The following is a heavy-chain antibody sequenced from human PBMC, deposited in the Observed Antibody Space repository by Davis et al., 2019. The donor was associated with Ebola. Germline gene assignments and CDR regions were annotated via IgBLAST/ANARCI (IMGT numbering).Heavy chain of an antibody. CDR1: GFTFSSYW. V-gene: IGHV3-7*01. Sequence: LTCAAPGFTFSSYWMTWVRQAPHKGLEWVANIKQDASEKYYVDSVKGRFTISRDTAKNSLYLQMNSLRVEDTAVFYCARGSDSSSLDYWGQGTLVTVSS. J-gene: IGHJ4*02. CDR2: IKQDASEK. CDR3: ARGSDSSSLDY. D-gene: IGHD6-6*01.